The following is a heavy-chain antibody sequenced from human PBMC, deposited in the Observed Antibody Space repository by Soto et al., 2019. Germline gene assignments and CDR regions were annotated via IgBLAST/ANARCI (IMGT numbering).Heavy chain of an antibody. V-gene: IGHV3-48*03. CDR1: GFTFSSYE. CDR2: ISSSGSTI. Sequence: PGGSLRLSCAASGFTFSSYEMNWVRQAPGKGLEWVSYISSSGSTIYYADSVKGRFTISRDNAKNSLYLQMNSLRAEDTAVYYCARDPPAPYGGRRIGAFDIWGQGTMVTVSS. J-gene: IGHJ3*02. D-gene: IGHD4-17*01. CDR3: ARDPPAPYGGRRIGAFDI.